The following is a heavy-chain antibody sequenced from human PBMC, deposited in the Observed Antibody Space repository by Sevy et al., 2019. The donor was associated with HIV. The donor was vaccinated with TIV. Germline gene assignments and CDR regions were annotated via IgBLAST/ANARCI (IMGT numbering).Heavy chain of an antibody. D-gene: IGHD2-2*01. CDR1: GFTFNSYW. V-gene: IGHV3-7*03. CDR2: IKKDGSEK. J-gene: IGHJ6*02. Sequence: GGSLRLSCAASGFTFNSYWMSWVRQAPGKGLEWVANIKKDGSEKYYVDSLKGRFTISRDNAKNSLYLQMDSLRAEDTAVYYCARDCSSANCLWGMDVWGQGTTVTVSS. CDR3: ARDCSSANCLWGMDV.